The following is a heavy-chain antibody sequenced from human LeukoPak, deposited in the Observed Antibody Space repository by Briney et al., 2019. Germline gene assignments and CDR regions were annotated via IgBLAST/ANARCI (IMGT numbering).Heavy chain of an antibody. Sequence: SETLSLTCTVSGDSITSFFWSWIRQPPGKGLEWIGYNFYSGSPNYNPSLKSRATISLDMSKNQFFMKLNSLTAADTAVYYCARVGYDYVWGRQNWFAPWGQGTLVTVSS. CDR1: GDSITSFF. V-gene: IGHV4-59*01. D-gene: IGHD3-16*01. CDR2: NFYSGSP. J-gene: IGHJ5*02. CDR3: ARVGYDYVWGRQNWFAP.